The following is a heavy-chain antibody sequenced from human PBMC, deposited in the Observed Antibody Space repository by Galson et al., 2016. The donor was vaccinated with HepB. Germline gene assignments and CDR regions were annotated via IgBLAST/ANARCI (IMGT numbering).Heavy chain of an antibody. CDR3: AKVGDGWELGDVFDI. Sequence: SLRLSCAASGFTFSTYGMDWVRQAPGKGLEWVAVISFDGSNEYYADSVKGRFTISRDNSKNTLYLQMNSLRAEDTAVYSCAKVGDGWELGDVFDIWGQGTMVTVSS. J-gene: IGHJ3*02. CDR1: GFTFSTYG. D-gene: IGHD3-10*01. CDR2: ISFDGSNE. V-gene: IGHV3-30*18.